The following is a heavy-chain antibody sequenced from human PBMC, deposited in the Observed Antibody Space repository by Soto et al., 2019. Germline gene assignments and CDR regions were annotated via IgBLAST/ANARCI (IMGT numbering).Heavy chain of an antibody. CDR2: IYYSGST. V-gene: IGHV4-39*01. D-gene: IGHD4-4*01. Sequence: SETLSLTCTVSGGSISSSSYYWGWIRQPPGKGLEWIGSIYYSGSTYYNPSLKSRVTISVDTSKIQFSLKLSSVTAADTAVYYCATRTLHRTYYYYYMDVWGKGTTVTVSS. J-gene: IGHJ6*03. CDR1: GGSISSSSYY. CDR3: ATRTLHRTYYYYYMDV.